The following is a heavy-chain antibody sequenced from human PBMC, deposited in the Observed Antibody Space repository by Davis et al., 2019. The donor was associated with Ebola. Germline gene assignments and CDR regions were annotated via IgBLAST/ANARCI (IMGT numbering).Heavy chain of an antibody. V-gene: IGHV1-69*13. D-gene: IGHD3-22*01. J-gene: IGHJ1*01. CDR3: ATQGDSSDYGSEYFQY. Sequence: SVKVSCKASGGSLSNNAISWVRQAPGQGLEWMGGIIPLFGSAKYAQKFQGRVTITADESTRTAYMELSSLTSQDTAVYYCATQGDSSDYGSEYFQYWGQGSRVTVSS. CDR2: IIPLFGSA. CDR1: GGSLSNNA.